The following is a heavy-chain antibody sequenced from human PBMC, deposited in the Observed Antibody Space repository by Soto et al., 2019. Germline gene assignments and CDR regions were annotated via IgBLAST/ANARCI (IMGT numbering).Heavy chain of an antibody. CDR2: ISASGDST. J-gene: IGHJ4*02. CDR1: RFTFNSYA. Sequence: GGSLRLSCAASRFTFNSYALSWVRQAPGKGLEWGSVISASGDSTFYVVSVKGRFTISSDNSQNTLYLQMSSLRVEDTAVYYCAKESTPHVGYCFNGVCYNDYWGQGT. V-gene: IGHV3-23*01. D-gene: IGHD2-8*01. CDR3: AKESTPHVGYCFNGVCYNDY.